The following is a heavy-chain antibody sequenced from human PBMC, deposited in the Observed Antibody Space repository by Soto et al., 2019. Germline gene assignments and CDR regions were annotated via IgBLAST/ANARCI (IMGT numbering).Heavy chain of an antibody. CDR1: GGSISSGDYY. Sequence: PSETLSLTCTVSGGSISSGDYYWSWIRQPPGKGLEWIGYIYYSGSTYYNPSLKSRVTISVDTSKNQFSLKLSSVTAADTAVYYCARALNGGLDAFDIWGQGTMVTVSS. V-gene: IGHV4-30-4*01. CDR3: ARALNGGLDAFDI. D-gene: IGHD7-27*01. J-gene: IGHJ3*02. CDR2: IYYSGST.